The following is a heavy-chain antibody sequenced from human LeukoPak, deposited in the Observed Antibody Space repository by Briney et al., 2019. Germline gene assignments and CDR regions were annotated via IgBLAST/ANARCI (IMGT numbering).Heavy chain of an antibody. Sequence: SETLSLTCSVSSDSITSSSYLWVWVRKPPGKGLEWIGDIYSNGHISYNPSLKSRAAISVDTSKNQFSLNLSSVTAADTAVYYCAGRHYGSGNIDSWGQGTLVTVSS. V-gene: IGHV4-39*01. CDR2: IYSNGHI. CDR1: SDSITSSSYL. CDR3: AGRHYGSGNIDS. J-gene: IGHJ4*02. D-gene: IGHD3-10*01.